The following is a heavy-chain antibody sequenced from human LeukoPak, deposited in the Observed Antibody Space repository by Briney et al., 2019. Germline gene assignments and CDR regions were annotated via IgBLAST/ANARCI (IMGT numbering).Heavy chain of an antibody. CDR1: GYTFTSYY. CDR2: INPSGGST. V-gene: IGHV1-46*03. Sequence: ASVKVSCKASGYTFTSYYMHWVRQAPGQGLEWMGIINPSGGSTSYAQKFQGRVTMTRDTSTSTVYMELSSLRSEDTAVYYCARGYCSSTSCSQRPNWFDPWGKGTLVTVSS. CDR3: ARGYCSSTSCSQRPNWFDP. J-gene: IGHJ5*02. D-gene: IGHD2-2*01.